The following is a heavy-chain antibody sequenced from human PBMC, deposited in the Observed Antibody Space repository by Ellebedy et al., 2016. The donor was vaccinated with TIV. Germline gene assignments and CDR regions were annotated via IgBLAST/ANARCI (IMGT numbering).Heavy chain of an antibody. Sequence: GGSLRLXXAASGFTFSSYGMHWVRQAPGKGLEWVAVIWYDGSNKYYADSVKGRFTISRDNSKNTLYLQMISLRAEDTALYYCAKRVDVAAINRDYFDYWGQGTLVTVST. D-gene: IGHD2-15*01. J-gene: IGHJ4*02. CDR1: GFTFSSYG. CDR2: IWYDGSNK. V-gene: IGHV3-33*06. CDR3: AKRVDVAAINRDYFDY.